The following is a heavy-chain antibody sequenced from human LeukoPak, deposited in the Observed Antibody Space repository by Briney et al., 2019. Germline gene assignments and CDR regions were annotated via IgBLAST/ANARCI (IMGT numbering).Heavy chain of an antibody. CDR1: GYTFTGYC. J-gene: IGHJ5*02. D-gene: IGHD2-2*01. Sequence: ASVKVSCKASGYTFTGYCMHWVRQAPGQGLEWMGWINPNSGGTNYAQKFQVRVTMTRDTSISTAYMELSRLRSDDTAVYYCARAGDGYCSSTSCYQRWFDPWGQGTLVTVSS. CDR2: INPNSGGT. CDR3: ARAGDGYCSSTSCYQRWFDP. V-gene: IGHV1-2*02.